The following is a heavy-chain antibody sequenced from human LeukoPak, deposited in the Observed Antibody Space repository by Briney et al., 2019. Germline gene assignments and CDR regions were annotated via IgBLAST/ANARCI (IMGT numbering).Heavy chain of an antibody. J-gene: IGHJ4*02. CDR2: IYSDGST. CDR1: GFTVSSNY. CDR3: ARGIAAAGTALFN. D-gene: IGHD6-13*01. V-gene: IGHV3-53*01. Sequence: PGGSLRLSCAASGFTVSSNYMSWVRQAPGKGLEWVSVIYSDGSTYSADSADSVKGRFTVSRDNSKNTLYLQIKSLRAEDTAVYYCARGIAAAGTALFNWGQGTLLTVSS.